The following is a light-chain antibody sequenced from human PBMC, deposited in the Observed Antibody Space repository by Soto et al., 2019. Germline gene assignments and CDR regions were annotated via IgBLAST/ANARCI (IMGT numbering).Light chain of an antibody. Sequence: QSVLTQPPSASGTPGQRVTISCSGSSSNIGSNTVNWYQQFPGTAPKLLIYSNNQRPSGVPDRFSGSKSGTSASLAISGLQSEDEADYYCAAWDDSLNGLYVFGTRIKLTVL. CDR3: AAWDDSLNGLYV. CDR1: SSNIGSNT. J-gene: IGLJ1*01. V-gene: IGLV1-44*01. CDR2: SNN.